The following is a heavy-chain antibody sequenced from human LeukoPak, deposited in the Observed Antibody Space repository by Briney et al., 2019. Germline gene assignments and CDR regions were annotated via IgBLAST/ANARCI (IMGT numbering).Heavy chain of an antibody. CDR2: ITGSGDYT. CDR3: AKRSGINYGYFDS. V-gene: IGHV3-23*01. Sequence: GGSLRLSCAASRFTFSNYAMGWVRQGPGKGLEWVSAITGSGDYTDYADSVKGRVTISRDNSKNTAYLQMISLRAEDTAVYYCAKRSGINYGYFDSWGQGALVTVSS. J-gene: IGHJ4*02. CDR1: RFTFSNYA. D-gene: IGHD1-26*01.